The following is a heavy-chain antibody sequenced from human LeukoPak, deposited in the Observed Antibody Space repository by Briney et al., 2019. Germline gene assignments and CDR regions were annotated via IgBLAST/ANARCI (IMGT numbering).Heavy chain of an antibody. CDR2: INNDGSFT. V-gene: IGHV3-74*01. CDR3: ARDPSATAGYFDF. J-gene: IGHJ4*02. Sequence: GGSLRLSCAASGFTFSSYLMHWVRQAPGKGLVWVSRINNDGSFTSYADSVKGRSTISRDNAKNTLYLQVNSLRAEDTAVYFCARDPSATAGYFDFWGQGTLVTVSS. CDR1: GFTFSSYL. D-gene: IGHD5-18*01.